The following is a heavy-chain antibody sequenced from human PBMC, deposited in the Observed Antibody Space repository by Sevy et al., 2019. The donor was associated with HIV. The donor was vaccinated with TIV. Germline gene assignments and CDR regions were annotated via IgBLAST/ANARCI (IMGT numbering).Heavy chain of an antibody. J-gene: IGHJ4*02. D-gene: IGHD7-27*01. CDR1: GYSISSGYW. CDR3: ASHDWGREDY. Sequence: SETLSLTCVVSGYSISSGYWWDWFRRPPGKGLEWIRAIHYTGTTQYTPSLNRRVTVSADTSKNQFSLRLSSMTAADTAVYYCASHDWGREDYWGQGTLVTVSS. V-gene: IGHV4-38-2*01. CDR2: IHYTGTT.